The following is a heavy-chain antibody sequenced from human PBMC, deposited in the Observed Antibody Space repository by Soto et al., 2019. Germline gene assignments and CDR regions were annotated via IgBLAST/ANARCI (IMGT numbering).Heavy chain of an antibody. CDR1: VFTFSKAW. Sequence: EGQLVESGGGLVKPGGSLGLSCAASVFTFSKAWMNWFRQAPGRGLEWAGRIKSKLDGGTIDYAAPVKGRFTISRDDSKNMLYLQMNRLKTEDTGVYYCTPLALKYNSDWYEFSDWGQGTLVTVSS. V-gene: IGHV3-15*07. CDR3: TPLALKYNSDWYEFSD. D-gene: IGHD6-19*01. J-gene: IGHJ4*02. CDR2: IKSKLDGGTI.